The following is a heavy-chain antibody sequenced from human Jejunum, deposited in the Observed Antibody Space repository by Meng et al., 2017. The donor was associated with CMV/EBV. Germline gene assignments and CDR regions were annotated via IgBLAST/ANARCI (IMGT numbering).Heavy chain of an antibody. V-gene: IGHV4-59*12. J-gene: IGHJ4*02. Sequence: SISSYYWTWIRQPPGKGLEWIGYVYYSGSTNYNPSLKSRVTISVDTSKNQFSLKLSSVTAADTAVYYCASRSRNDESSSLYYFDYWGQGTRVTVSS. D-gene: IGHD6-13*01. CDR3: ASRSRNDESSSLYYFDY. CDR2: VYYSGST. CDR1: SISSYY.